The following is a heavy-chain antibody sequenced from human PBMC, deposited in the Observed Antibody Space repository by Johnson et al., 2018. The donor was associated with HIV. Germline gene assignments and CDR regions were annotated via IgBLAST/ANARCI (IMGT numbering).Heavy chain of an antibody. D-gene: IGHD6-13*01. Sequence: VQLVESGGGVVRPGGSLRLSCAASGFTFDDYGMSWVRQAPGKGLEWVSGINWNGDSTGYADSVKGRVTISRDNAKKSLYLQMNSLRAEDTALYYCAREGIAAALSECAFDIWGQGTMVTVSS. CDR1: GFTFDDYG. J-gene: IGHJ3*02. V-gene: IGHV3-20*04. CDR3: AREGIAAALSECAFDI. CDR2: INWNGDST.